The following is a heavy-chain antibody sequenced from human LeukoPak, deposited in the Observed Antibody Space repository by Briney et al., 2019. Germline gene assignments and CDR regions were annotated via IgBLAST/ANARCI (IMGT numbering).Heavy chain of an antibody. Sequence: PSETLSLTCTVSGGSISSYYWSWIRQPAGKGLEWIGRINASGSIRYNPSLKSRVTMSVDTSKNQFSLKLSSVTAADTAVYYCARESFGGNLLGWGQGTLVTVSS. V-gene: IGHV4-4*07. D-gene: IGHD4-23*01. J-gene: IGHJ4*02. CDR1: GGSISSYY. CDR2: INASGSI. CDR3: ARESFGGNLLG.